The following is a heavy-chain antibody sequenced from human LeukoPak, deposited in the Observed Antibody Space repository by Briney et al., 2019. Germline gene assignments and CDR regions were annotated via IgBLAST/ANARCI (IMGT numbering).Heavy chain of an antibody. CDR2: INDDETST. CDR1: GFSFSSSW. CDR3: ATTGSGSYYDY. J-gene: IGHJ4*02. V-gene: IGHV3-74*01. Sequence: GGSLRLSCAASGFSFSSSWMHWVRQAPGKGLVWVSRINDDETSTTYADSVKGRFTISRDNVKNMLYLQMNNLRVDDTAVYYCATTGSGSYYDYWGQGTLVTVSS. D-gene: IGHD1-26*01.